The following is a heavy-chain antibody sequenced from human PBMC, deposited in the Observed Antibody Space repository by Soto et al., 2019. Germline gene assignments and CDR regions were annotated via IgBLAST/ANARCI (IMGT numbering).Heavy chain of an antibody. CDR2: ISYSGTT. CDR1: GGSISGNYDY. V-gene: IGHV4-39*02. Sequence: SVIQSISCSVVGGSISGNYDYWGWIRKPPRKGLEWIGSISYSGTTNSNPSLKSRITISVDTSKNHFSLRLSSVTAIDTAVYYCARVGGVPSSSPGVAHWGQGILVTVSS. D-gene: IGHD6-13*01. CDR3: ARVGGVPSSSPGVAH. J-gene: IGHJ4*02.